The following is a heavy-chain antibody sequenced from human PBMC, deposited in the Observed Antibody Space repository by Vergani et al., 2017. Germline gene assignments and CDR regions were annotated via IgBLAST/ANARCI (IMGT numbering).Heavy chain of an antibody. CDR1: GFTFSDYY. CDR2: INSDGSST. Sequence: EVQLVESGGGLVQPGGSLRLSCAASGFTFSDYYMSWIRQAPGKGLEWVSRINSDGSSTSYADSVKGRFTISRDNAQNTLYMQMNSLRAEDTAVYYCARDAPPVTTNVGEYYYYGMDGWGQGTTVTVSS. D-gene: IGHD4-17*01. CDR3: ARDAPPVTTNVGEYYYYGMDG. J-gene: IGHJ6*02. V-gene: IGHV3-74*01.